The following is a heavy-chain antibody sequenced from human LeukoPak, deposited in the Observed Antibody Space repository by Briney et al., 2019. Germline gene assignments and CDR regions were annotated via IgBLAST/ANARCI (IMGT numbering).Heavy chain of an antibody. CDR2: IRYDGSNK. D-gene: IGHD3-22*01. Sequence: GGSLRLSCAASGFTFSSYGMHWVRQAPGKGLEWVAFIRYDGSNKYYADSVKGRFTISRDNSKNTLYLQMNSLRAEDTAVYYCAKDRGYYYDSSGYHPFDYWGQGTLVTVSS. V-gene: IGHV3-30*02. J-gene: IGHJ4*02. CDR3: AKDRGYYYDSSGYHPFDY. CDR1: GFTFSSYG.